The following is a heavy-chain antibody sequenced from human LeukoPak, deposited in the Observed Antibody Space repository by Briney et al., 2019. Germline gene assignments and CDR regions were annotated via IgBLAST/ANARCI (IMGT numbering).Heavy chain of an antibody. CDR2: ISYDGSNK. D-gene: IGHD2-2*01. J-gene: IGHJ6*03. V-gene: IGHV3-30-3*01. CDR1: GFTFSSYA. Sequence: PGRSLRLSCAASGFTFSSYAMHWVRQAPGKGLEWVAVISYDGSNKYYADSVKGRFTISRDNSKNTLYLQMNSLRAEDTAVYYCAKGSHIVVVPAAIPVYYYMDVWGKGTTVTVSS. CDR3: AKGSHIVVVPAAIPVYYYMDV.